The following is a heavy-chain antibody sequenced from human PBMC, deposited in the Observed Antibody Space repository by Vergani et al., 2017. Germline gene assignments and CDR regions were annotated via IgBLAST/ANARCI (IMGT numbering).Heavy chain of an antibody. CDR3: AKDSRYFDWLLSY. Sequence: EVQLLESGGGLVQPGGSLRLSCAASGLTFSSYAMSWVRQAPGKGLEWVSAISGSGDSTYYADSVKGRFTISRDNSKNTLYLQMNSLRAEDTAVYYCAKDSRYFDWLLSYWCQGTLVTVSS. J-gene: IGHJ4*02. V-gene: IGHV3-23*01. CDR2: ISGSGDST. CDR1: GLTFSSYA. D-gene: IGHD3-9*01.